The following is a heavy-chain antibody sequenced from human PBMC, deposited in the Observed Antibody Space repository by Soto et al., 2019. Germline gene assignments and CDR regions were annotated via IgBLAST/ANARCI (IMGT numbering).Heavy chain of an antibody. Sequence: GGSLRLSCAASGFNFSSYAMHWVRQAPGKGLEWVAVISYDGGKKYYADSVKGRFTISRDNSKNTLYVEMNSLSAEDAAVYYCAREGQPAAGTTPHNWGRGTLVTVSS. CDR3: AREGQPAAGTTPHN. CDR2: ISYDGGKK. D-gene: IGHD6-13*01. J-gene: IGHJ4*02. V-gene: IGHV3-30*04. CDR1: GFNFSSYA.